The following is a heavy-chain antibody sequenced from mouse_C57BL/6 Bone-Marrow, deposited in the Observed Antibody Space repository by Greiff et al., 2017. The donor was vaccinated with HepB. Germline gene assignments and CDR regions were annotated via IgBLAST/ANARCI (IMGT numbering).Heavy chain of an antibody. CDR1: GFNIKDDY. CDR2: IDPENGDT. D-gene: IGHD1-1*01. V-gene: IGHV14-4*01. J-gene: IGHJ4*01. Sequence: EVQLQQSGAELVRPGASVKLSCTASGFNIKDDYMHWVKQRPEQGLEWIGGIDPENGDTEYASKFQGKATITADPSSNTAYLPLSSLTSEDTAVYYCTTDYGRDYAMDYWGQGTSVTVSS. CDR3: TTDYGRDYAMDY.